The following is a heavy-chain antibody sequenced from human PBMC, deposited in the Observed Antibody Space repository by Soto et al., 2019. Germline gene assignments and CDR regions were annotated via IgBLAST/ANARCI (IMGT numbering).Heavy chain of an antibody. CDR2: TYYRSKWYN. V-gene: IGHV6-1*01. J-gene: IGHJ4*02. D-gene: IGHD3-22*01. CDR3: ARDFQYYYDSSGSHLDY. CDR1: GDSVSANSAT. Sequence: SQTLSLTCAISGDSVSANSATWDWIRQSPSRGLEWLGRTYYRSKWYNDYAVSVKGRITINPDTSNNQFSLQLNSVTPDDTAVYYCARDFQYYYDSSGSHLDYWGQGTLVTVSS.